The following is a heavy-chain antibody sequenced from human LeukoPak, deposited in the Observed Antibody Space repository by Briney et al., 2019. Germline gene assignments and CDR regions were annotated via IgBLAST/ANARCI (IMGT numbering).Heavy chain of an antibody. D-gene: IGHD6-19*01. Sequence: GGSLRLSCAASGVTFSSYRMNWVRQAPGKGLEWVANIKQDGSDKYCVDSVKGRFTISRDNAKNSLYLQMNGLRTEDTAIYYCAREVGSGYIDYWGQGTLVTVSS. CDR3: AREVGSGYIDY. V-gene: IGHV3-7*05. CDR2: IKQDGSDK. CDR1: GVTFSSYR. J-gene: IGHJ4*02.